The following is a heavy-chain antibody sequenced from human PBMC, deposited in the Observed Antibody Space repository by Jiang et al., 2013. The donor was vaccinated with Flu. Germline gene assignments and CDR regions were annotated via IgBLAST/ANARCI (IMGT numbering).Heavy chain of an antibody. V-gene: IGHV3-30*18. CDR1: GFTFRSYG. CDR3: AKDAGSGSSSWLDY. J-gene: IGHJ4*02. D-gene: IGHD6-13*01. Sequence: VQLVESGGGVVQPGRSLRLSCAASGFTFRSYGMHWVRQAPGKGLEWVAVISYDGSEKYYADSVKGRFTISRDNSKNTLYLQMNSLRAEDTAVYYCAKDAGSGSSSWLDYWGPGNPGHRLL. CDR2: ISYDGSEK.